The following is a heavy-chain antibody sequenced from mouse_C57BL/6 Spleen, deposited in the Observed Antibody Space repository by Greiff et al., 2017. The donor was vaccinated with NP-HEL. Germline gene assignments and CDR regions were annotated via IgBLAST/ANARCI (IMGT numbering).Heavy chain of an antibody. CDR1: GFTFSDYY. CDR3: ARYYYGTFDY. J-gene: IGHJ2*01. CDR2: INYDGSSP. Sequence: EVKLMESEGGLVQPGSSMKLSCTASGFTFSDYYMAWVRQVPDKGLEWVANINYDGSSPYYLDSLKSRFIISRANAKNLLYLQMSSLKSEDTATYYCARYYYGTFDYWGKGTTLTVSS. V-gene: IGHV5-16*01. D-gene: IGHD1-1*01.